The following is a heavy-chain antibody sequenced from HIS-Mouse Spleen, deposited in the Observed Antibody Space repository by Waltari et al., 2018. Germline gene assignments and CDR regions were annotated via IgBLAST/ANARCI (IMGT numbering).Heavy chain of an antibody. V-gene: IGHV4-39*07. CDR2: IYYRGST. D-gene: IGHD6-13*01. Sequence: QLQLQESGPGLVKPSETLSLTCTFSGGSISSSSYYWGWLRQPPGKGLEWIGSIYYRGSTYYNPSLKSRVTISVDTSKNQFSLKLSSVTAADTAVYYCAREIPYSSSWYDWYFDLWGRGTLVTVSS. J-gene: IGHJ2*01. CDR1: GGSISSSSYY. CDR3: AREIPYSSSWYDWYFDL.